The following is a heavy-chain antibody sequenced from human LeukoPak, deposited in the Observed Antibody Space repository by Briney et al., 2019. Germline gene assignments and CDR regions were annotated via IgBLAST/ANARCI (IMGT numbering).Heavy chain of an antibody. Sequence: GESLKISFKASESDLNNYWNGWGRQMPGKGLEWVGIIYPGDSETRYSPSFEGRVTISADKSISTAFLQWRSLKASDTAMYYCARRGKAAAGTYGMDVWGQGTTVTVSS. CDR2: IYPGDSET. V-gene: IGHV5-51*01. CDR3: ARRGKAAAGTYGMDV. CDR1: ESDLNNYW. J-gene: IGHJ6*02. D-gene: IGHD6-13*01.